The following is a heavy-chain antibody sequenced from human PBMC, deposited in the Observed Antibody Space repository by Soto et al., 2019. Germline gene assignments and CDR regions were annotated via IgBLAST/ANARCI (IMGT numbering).Heavy chain of an antibody. CDR2: IYYRGST. V-gene: IGHV4-39*01. D-gene: IGHD3-9*01. J-gene: IGHJ4*02. CDR1: GGSISSSSYY. CDR3: ARFDILTGYTFDY. Sequence: LSETLSLTCTVSGGSISSSSYYWGWIRQPPGKGLEWIGSIYYRGSTYYNPSLKSRVTISVDTSKNQFSLKLSSVTAADTAVYYCARFDILTGYTFDYWGQGTLVTVSS.